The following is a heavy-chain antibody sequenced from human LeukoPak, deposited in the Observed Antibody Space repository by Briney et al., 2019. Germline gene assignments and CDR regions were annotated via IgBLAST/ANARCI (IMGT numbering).Heavy chain of an antibody. V-gene: IGHV3-7*03. CDR3: AREGSYDILTGSDY. Sequence: GGSLRLSCAASGFTFSSYWMSWVRQAPGKGLEWVANIKQDGSEKYYVDSVKGRFTISRDNAKNSLYLQMNSLRAEDTAVYYCAREGSYDILTGSDYWGQGTLVTVSS. J-gene: IGHJ4*02. D-gene: IGHD3-9*01. CDR1: GFTFSSYW. CDR2: IKQDGSEK.